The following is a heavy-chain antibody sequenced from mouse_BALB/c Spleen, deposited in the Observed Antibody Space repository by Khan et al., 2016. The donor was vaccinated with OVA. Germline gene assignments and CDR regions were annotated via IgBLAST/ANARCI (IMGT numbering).Heavy chain of an antibody. CDR3: ATSYYYGYYFDY. CDR2: ISGDSSTI. D-gene: IGHD1-1*01. Sequence: EVELVESGGGLVQPGGSRKPSCAASGFTFSSYGMHWVRQAPEKGLEWVAYISGDSSTIYYADTVKGRFTISRDNPKNTLFLQMTSLRSEDTAMYYCATSYYYGYYFDYWGQGTTLTVSS. CDR1: GFTFSSYG. J-gene: IGHJ2*01. V-gene: IGHV5-17*02.